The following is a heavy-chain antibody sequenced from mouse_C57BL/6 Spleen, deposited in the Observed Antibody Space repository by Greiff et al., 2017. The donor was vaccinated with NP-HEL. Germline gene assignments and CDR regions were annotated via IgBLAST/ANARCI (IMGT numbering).Heavy chain of an antibody. Sequence: EVHLVESGGGLVKPGGSLKLSCAASGFTFSSYAMSWVRQTPEKRLEWVATISDGGSYTYYPDNVKGRFTISRDNAKNNLYLQMSHLKSEDTAMYYCARDHDFAYWGQGTLVTVSA. J-gene: IGHJ3*01. V-gene: IGHV5-4*01. CDR1: GFTFSSYA. CDR3: ARDHDFAY. D-gene: IGHD2-12*01. CDR2: ISDGGSYT.